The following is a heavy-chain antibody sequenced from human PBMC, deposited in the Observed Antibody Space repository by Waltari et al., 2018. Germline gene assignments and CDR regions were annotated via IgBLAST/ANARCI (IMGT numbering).Heavy chain of an antibody. D-gene: IGHD5-12*01. J-gene: IGHJ5*02. CDR3: ARHWKRNGYRFDP. V-gene: IGHV4-39*01. CDR1: GDSISRIRYY. Sequence: QLQLQESGPGLVKPSEPLSLTCTVSGDSISRIRYYWGWIRQSPGKGLEWIGTIYYSGNTYYNPTLKSRVTISGDTSKNQFSLKLSSVTAADTAVYYCARHWKRNGYRFDPWGQGTLVTVSS. CDR2: IYYSGNT.